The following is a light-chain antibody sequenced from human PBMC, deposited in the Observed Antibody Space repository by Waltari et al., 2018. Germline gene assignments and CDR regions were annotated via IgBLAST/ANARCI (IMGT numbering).Light chain of an antibody. CDR1: ASHIGHNV. V-gene: IGLV1-44*01. J-gene: IGLJ3*02. CDR2: RSD. CDR3: AAWDDSLNGRWV. Sequence: QSMLTQPPSASGTPGQGVTISCSGGASHIGHNVVNWYQQVPGKAPKLLIYRSDRRPAGVPDRFSGSKSGTSASLAISGLQSEDEADYYCAAWDDSLNGRWVFGGGTKVTVL.